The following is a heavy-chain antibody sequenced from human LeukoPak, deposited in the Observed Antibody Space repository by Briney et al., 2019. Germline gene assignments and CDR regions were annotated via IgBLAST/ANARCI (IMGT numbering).Heavy chain of an antibody. D-gene: IGHD3-16*02. J-gene: IGHJ4*02. Sequence: GGSLRLSCVASGFTFSDYAMSWVRQAPGKGLGWVSGISDSGRSSYYTDSVKGRCTISRDNAKNTVSLQMNNLRTEYTAVYFCARHDSFIPFWGQGNLVTVTS. CDR2: ISDSGRSS. V-gene: IGHV3-23*01. CDR3: ARHDSFIPF. CDR1: GFTFSDYA.